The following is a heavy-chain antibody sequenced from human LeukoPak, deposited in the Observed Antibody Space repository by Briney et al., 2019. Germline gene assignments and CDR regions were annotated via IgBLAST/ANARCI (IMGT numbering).Heavy chain of an antibody. J-gene: IGHJ4*02. V-gene: IGHV3-74*01. CDR3: ARDLLAARPGSPLDY. CDR1: GFTFSTYW. Sequence: GGSLRLSCAASGFTFSTYWMHWVRQAPGKGLVWVSRINPDGTTTSYADSVKGRFTISRDNAKDTVYLQMNSLRAEDTAVYYCARDLLAARPGSPLDYWGQGTLVTVSS. D-gene: IGHD6-6*01. CDR2: INPDGTTT.